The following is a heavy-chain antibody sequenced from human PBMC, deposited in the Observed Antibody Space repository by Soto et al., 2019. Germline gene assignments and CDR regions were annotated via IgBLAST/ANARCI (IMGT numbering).Heavy chain of an antibody. Sequence: SETLSLTCTVSGGSISSGDYYWSWIRQPPGKGLEWIGYIYYSGSTYYNPSLKSRVTISVDTSKNQFSLKLSSVTAADTAVYYCARVDYGWYAFDIWGQGTMDTVSS. J-gene: IGHJ3*02. CDR1: GGSISSGDYY. V-gene: IGHV4-30-4*01. CDR2: IYYSGST. CDR3: ARVDYGWYAFDI. D-gene: IGHD4-17*01.